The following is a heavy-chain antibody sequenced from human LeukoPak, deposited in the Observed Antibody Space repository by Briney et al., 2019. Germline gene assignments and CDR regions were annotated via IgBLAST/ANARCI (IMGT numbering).Heavy chain of an antibody. CDR3: AKVAHYYYGSESYYFFEH. CDR1: GFTFGTYW. V-gene: IGHV3-7*01. J-gene: IGHJ4*02. D-gene: IGHD3-10*01. Sequence: PGESLRLSCTASGFTFGTYWMSWVRHPPGKGLEWVAKTNQDGTEKYYVDSVKGRFTISRDNAKNSLYLQMNNLRVEDTATYYCAKVAHYYYGSESYYFFEHWGQGTPVTASS. CDR2: TNQDGTEK.